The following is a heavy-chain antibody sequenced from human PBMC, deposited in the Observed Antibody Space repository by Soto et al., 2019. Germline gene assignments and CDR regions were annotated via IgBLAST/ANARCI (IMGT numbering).Heavy chain of an antibody. D-gene: IGHD3-9*01. CDR3: ARVGYDILTGGGKTYYYYGMDV. V-gene: IGHV1-2*02. Sequence: GASVKVSCKASGYTFTGYYMHWVRQAPGQGLEWTGWINPNSGGTNYAQKFQGRVTMTRDTSISTAYMELSRLRSDDTAVYYCARVGYDILTGGGKTYYYYGMDVWGQGTTVTVSS. CDR1: GYTFTGYY. CDR2: INPNSGGT. J-gene: IGHJ6*02.